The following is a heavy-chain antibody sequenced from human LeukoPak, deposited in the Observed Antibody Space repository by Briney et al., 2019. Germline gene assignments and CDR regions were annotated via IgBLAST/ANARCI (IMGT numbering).Heavy chain of an antibody. CDR1: GFTFDDYA. D-gene: IGHD6-13*01. Sequence: GRSLRLSCAASGFTFDDYAMHWVRQAPGKGLEWVSGISWNSGSIGYADSVKGRFTISRDNAKNSLYLQMNSLRAEDTALYYCAKDIQDSSIWYYFDYWGQGTLVTVSS. CDR3: AKDIQDSSIWYYFDY. CDR2: ISWNSGSI. V-gene: IGHV3-9*01. J-gene: IGHJ4*02.